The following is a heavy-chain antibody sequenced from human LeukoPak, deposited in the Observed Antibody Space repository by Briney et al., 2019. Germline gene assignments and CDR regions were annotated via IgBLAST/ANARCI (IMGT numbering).Heavy chain of an antibody. J-gene: IGHJ4*02. CDR2: ISYDGSNK. V-gene: IGHV3-30-3*01. CDR1: GFTFSSYA. Sequence: GGSLRLSCAASGFTFSSYAMHWVRQAPGKGLEWVAVISYDGSNKYYADSVKGRFTISRDNSKNTLYLQMNSLRAEDTAVYYCARGLSYYYDSSGYSTGLYFDYWGQGTLVTVSS. D-gene: IGHD3-22*01. CDR3: ARGLSYYYDSSGYSTGLYFDY.